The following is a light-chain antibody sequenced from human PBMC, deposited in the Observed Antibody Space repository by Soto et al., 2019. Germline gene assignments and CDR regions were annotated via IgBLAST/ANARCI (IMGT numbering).Light chain of an antibody. CDR2: AAS. CDR3: QQSFSTPRT. V-gene: IGKV1-39*01. Sequence: DIQMTQSPSSQSVSVGDRVTITCRASQSINSYLNWYQQKPGKAPKLLIYAASSLQSGVPSRFSGSGSETDFTLTITSLQPDDFATYYCQQSFSTPRTFGQGTSVDI. CDR1: QSINSY. J-gene: IGKJ1*01.